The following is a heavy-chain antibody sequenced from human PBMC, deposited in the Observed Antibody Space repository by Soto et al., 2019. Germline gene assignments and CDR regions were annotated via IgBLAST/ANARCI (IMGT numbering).Heavy chain of an antibody. J-gene: IGHJ4*02. Sequence: PSETLSLTCTVSCGSISSYYWSWIRQPPGKGLEWIGYIYYTGSTNYNPSLKSRVTISVDTSKNQFSLKLSSVTAADTAVYYCARGRWFGELAQYYFDYWGQGTLVTVSS. D-gene: IGHD3-10*01. V-gene: IGHV4-59*01. CDR3: ARGRWFGELAQYYFDY. CDR2: IYYTGST. CDR1: CGSISSYY.